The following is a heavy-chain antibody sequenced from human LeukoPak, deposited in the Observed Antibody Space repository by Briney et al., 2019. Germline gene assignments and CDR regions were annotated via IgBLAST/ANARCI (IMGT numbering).Heavy chain of an antibody. V-gene: IGHV1-2*02. CDR3: ARAPFRFPTGYYGFDI. J-gene: IGHJ3*02. CDR2: INPSTGGT. CDR1: GYTFTGYY. D-gene: IGHD2-8*02. Sequence: ASVKVSCKASGYTFTGYYIHLVRQAPGQGPDWMGWINPSTGGTNYAQKFQGRITMTRDTSISTAYMDLSRLTSDDTAIYYSARAPFRFPTGYYGFDIWGQGTMVTVSS.